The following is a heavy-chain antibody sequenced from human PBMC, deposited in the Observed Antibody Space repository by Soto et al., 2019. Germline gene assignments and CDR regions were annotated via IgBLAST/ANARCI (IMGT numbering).Heavy chain of an antibody. V-gene: IGHV3-30*03. CDR1: GFTFSSYC. CDR3: QSVVVPAAL. Sequence: PGGSLILSCAASGFTFSSYCMHWVRQAPGKGLEWVAVISYDGSNKYYADSVKGRFTISRDNSKNTLYLQMNSLRAEDTAVYYCQSVVVPAALWGQGTLVTVSS. CDR2: ISYDGSNK. J-gene: IGHJ4*02. D-gene: IGHD2-2*01.